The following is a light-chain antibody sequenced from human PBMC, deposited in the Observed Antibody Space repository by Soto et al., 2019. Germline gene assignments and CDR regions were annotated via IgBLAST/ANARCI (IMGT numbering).Light chain of an antibody. CDR3: QQYNNWPPLT. CDR2: GAS. CDR1: QSVSSN. V-gene: IGKV3-15*01. J-gene: IGKJ4*01. Sequence: EIVMTQSPATLSVSPGERATLSCRASQSVSSNLAWYPQKPGQAPRLLIYGASTRATGIPARFSGSGSGTEFTLTINSLQSEDFAVYYCQQYNNWPPLTFGGGTKVEIK.